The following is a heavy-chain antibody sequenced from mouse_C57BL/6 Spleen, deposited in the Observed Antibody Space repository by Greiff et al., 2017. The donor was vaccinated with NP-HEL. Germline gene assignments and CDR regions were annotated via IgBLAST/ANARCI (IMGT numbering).Heavy chain of an antibody. D-gene: IGHD2-2*01. CDR1: GFNIKDYY. CDR2: IDPEDGET. V-gene: IGHV14-2*01. J-gene: IGHJ4*01. CDR3: AMVTTAGYYAMDY. Sequence: EVHLVESGAELVKPGASVKLSCTASGFNIKDYYMHWVKQRTEQGLEWIGRIDPEDGETKYAPKFQGKATITADTSSNTAYLQLSSLTSEDTAVYYCAMVTTAGYYAMDYWGQGTSVTVSS.